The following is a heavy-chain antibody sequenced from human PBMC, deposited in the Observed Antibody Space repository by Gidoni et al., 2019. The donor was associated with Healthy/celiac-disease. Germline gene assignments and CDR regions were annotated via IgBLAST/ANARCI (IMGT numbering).Heavy chain of an antibody. CDR2: ISSSSSYI. D-gene: IGHD4-17*01. CDR3: ARDQATEEYGDYDPVLVY. J-gene: IGHJ4*02. V-gene: IGHV3-21*01. Sequence: PGFTFCSYSMYWDRQAPGQRLEWVSSISSSSSYIYYADSVKGRFTISRDNAKNSLYLQMDSLRAEDTAVYDCARDQATEEYGDYDPVLVYWGQGTLVTVSS. CDR1: GFTFCSYS.